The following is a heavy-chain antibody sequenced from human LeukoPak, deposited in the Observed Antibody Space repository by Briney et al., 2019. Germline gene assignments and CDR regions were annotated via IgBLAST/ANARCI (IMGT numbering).Heavy chain of an antibody. Sequence: PGRSLRLSCAASGFTFSTYGMHWVRQAPGKGLEWVAAIWHDGNNKYYADSVKGRFSISRDNSKNTLYLQMNSLRAEDTAVYYCARVGSSDTNDYWGQGTLVTVSS. V-gene: IGHV3-33*01. J-gene: IGHJ4*02. D-gene: IGHD6-13*01. CDR1: GFTFSTYG. CDR2: IWHDGNNK. CDR3: ARVGSSDTNDY.